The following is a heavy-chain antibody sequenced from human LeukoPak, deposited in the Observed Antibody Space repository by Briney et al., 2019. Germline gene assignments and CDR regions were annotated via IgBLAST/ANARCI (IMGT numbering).Heavy chain of an antibody. D-gene: IGHD6-19*01. Sequence: GGSLRLSCAASGFTFSSYAMSWVRQAPGKGLEWVSAISGSGGSTYYADSVRGRFTISRDNSKNTVNLQMNSLRAEDTALYYCAGGQMFTSGGFDDWGQGTLVTVSS. V-gene: IGHV3-23*01. CDR1: GFTFSSYA. CDR2: ISGSGGST. J-gene: IGHJ4*02. CDR3: AGGQMFTSGGFDD.